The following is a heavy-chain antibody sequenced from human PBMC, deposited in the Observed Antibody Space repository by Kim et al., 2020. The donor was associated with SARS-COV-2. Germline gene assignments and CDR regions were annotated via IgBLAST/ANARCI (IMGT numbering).Heavy chain of an antibody. V-gene: IGHV3-48*03. CDR3: AREGQLGSYGMDV. Sequence: YADSEKGRFTISRDNAKNSLYLQMNSLRAEDTDVYYCAREGQLGSYGMDVWGQGTTVTVSS. J-gene: IGHJ6*02. D-gene: IGHD6-13*01.